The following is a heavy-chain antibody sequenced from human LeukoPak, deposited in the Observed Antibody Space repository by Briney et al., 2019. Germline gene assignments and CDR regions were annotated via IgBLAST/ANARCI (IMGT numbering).Heavy chain of an antibody. CDR2: IKQDGSEK. CDR3: ARDGYCTNGVCYTGPSYFDY. V-gene: IGHV3-7*01. J-gene: IGHJ4*02. CDR1: GFTFSSYW. Sequence: GGSLRLSCAASGFTFSSYWMSWVRQAPGKGLEWVANIKQDGSEKYYVDSVKGRFTISRDNAKNSLYLQMNSLIAEDTAVYYWARDGYCTNGVCYTGPSYFDYWGEETVVTVSS. D-gene: IGHD2-8*01.